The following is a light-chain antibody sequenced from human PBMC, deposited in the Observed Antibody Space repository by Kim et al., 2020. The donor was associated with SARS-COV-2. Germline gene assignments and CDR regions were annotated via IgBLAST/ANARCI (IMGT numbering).Light chain of an antibody. Sequence: VAPGKTARITCGGNNIGSKSVHWYQQKLGQAPVLVIYYDSDRPSGIPERFSGSNSGNTATLTISRVEAGDEADYYCQVWDSSSDVVFGGGTQLTVL. V-gene: IGLV3-21*04. J-gene: IGLJ2*01. CDR1: NIGSKS. CDR3: QVWDSSSDVV. CDR2: YDS.